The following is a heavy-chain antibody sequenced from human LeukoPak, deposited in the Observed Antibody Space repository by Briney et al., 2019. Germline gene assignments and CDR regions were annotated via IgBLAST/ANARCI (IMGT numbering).Heavy chain of an antibody. Sequence: PGGSLRLSCAASGFTFSGYTMNWVRQAPGKGLEWVSYISSSGDTIYYADSVKGRFTISRDNAKNSLYLQMNSLRAKDAAVYYCARGPDAFDIWGQGTMVTVSS. CDR3: ARGPDAFDI. CDR2: ISSSGDTI. J-gene: IGHJ3*02. CDR1: GFTFSGYT. V-gene: IGHV3-48*01.